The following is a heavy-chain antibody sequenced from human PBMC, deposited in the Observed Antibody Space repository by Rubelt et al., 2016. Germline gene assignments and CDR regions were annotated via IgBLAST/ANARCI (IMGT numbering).Heavy chain of an antibody. CDR2: IYYSGST. CDR1: GGSISSSSYY. Sequence: QLQLQESGPGLVKPSETLSLTCTVSGGSISSSSYYWGWIRQPPGKGLEWIGSIYYSGSTYYNPSLNSRVTISVDTAKNQFSLKLSSVTAADTAVYYCARDKNGFDYWGQGTLVTVSS. V-gene: IGHV4-39*07. D-gene: IGHD2-8*01. CDR3: ARDKNGFDY. J-gene: IGHJ4*02.